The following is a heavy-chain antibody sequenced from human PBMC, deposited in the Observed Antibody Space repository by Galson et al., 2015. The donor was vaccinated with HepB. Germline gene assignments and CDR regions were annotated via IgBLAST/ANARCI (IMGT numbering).Heavy chain of an antibody. V-gene: IGHV1-24*01. CDR1: GYTLTELS. CDR2: FDPEDGET. CDR3: ATPRYKSYYYDSRWAGAFDI. Sequence: SVKVSCKVSGYTLTELSMHWVRQAPGKGLEWMGGFDPEDGETIYAQKFRGRVTMTEDTSTDTAYMELSSLRSEDTAVYYCATPRYKSYYYDSRWAGAFDIWGQGTMVTVSS. J-gene: IGHJ3*02. D-gene: IGHD3-22*01.